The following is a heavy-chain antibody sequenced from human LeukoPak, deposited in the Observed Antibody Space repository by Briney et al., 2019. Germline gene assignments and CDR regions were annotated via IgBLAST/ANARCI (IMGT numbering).Heavy chain of an antibody. D-gene: IGHD2-2*01. J-gene: IGHJ4*02. V-gene: IGHV3-30*18. CDR3: AKFLGYCSSTSCSN. Sequence: GGSLRLSCAASGFTFSSYGMHWVRQAPGKGLEWVAVISYDGSNKYYADSVKGRFTISRDNSKNTLYLQMNSLRAEDTAVYYCAKFLGYCSSTSCSNWGQGTLVTVSS. CDR2: ISYDGSNK. CDR1: GFTFSSYG.